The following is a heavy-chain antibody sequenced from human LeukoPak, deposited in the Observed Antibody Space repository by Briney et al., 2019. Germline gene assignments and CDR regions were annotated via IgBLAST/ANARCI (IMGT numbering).Heavy chain of an antibody. V-gene: IGHV3-43*02. D-gene: IGHD6-19*01. CDR1: GFTFDDYA. CDR2: ISGDGGRT. Sequence: GGSLRLSCAASGFTFDDYAMNWVRQAPGKGLEWVSLISGDGGRTFYADSVKGRFTISRDNAKNSLYLQMNSLRAEDTAVYYCARGQAVAAGGFDLWGRGTLVTVSS. J-gene: IGHJ2*01. CDR3: ARGQAVAAGGFDL.